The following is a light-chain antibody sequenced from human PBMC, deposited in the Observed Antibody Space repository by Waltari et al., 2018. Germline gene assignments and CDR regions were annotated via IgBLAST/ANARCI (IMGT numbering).Light chain of an antibody. CDR2: DAS. J-gene: IGKJ2*01. CDR3: QQYGSSPPVYT. Sequence: IELTQSPGTLSLSPGERATLSCRASQSLSSSYLAWHQQKPGQAPRLLIYDASSRATGIPDRFSGSGSGTDFTLTISRLEPEDFAVYFCQQYGSSPPVYTFGQGTKLEIK. CDR1: QSLSSSY. V-gene: IGKV3-20*01.